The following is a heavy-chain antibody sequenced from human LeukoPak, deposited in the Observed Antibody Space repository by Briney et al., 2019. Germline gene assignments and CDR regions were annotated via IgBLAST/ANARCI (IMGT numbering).Heavy chain of an antibody. CDR1: GYTFTSYG. Sequence: GASVKVSCKGSGYTFTSYGISWVRQAPGQGLEWMGWISAYNGNTNYAQKLQGRVTMTTDTSTSKAYMELRSLRSDDTAVYYCAAQRPTIAAAYYYYYYMDVWGKGTTVTVSS. CDR2: ISAYNGNT. V-gene: IGHV1-18*01. J-gene: IGHJ6*03. CDR3: AAQRPTIAAAYYYYYYMDV. D-gene: IGHD6-13*01.